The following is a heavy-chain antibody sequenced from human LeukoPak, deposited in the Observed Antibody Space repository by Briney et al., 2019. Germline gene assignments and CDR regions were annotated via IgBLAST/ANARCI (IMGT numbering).Heavy chain of an antibody. CDR3: AKEDAGTNAFDI. CDR2: ISWNSGSI. CDR1: GFTFSSYA. D-gene: IGHD6-13*01. J-gene: IGHJ3*02. Sequence: GGSLRLSCAASGFTFSSYAMSWVRQAPGKGLEWVSGISWNSGSIGYADSVKGRFTISRDNAKNSLYLQMNSLRAEDTALYYCAKEDAGTNAFDIWGQGTMVTVSS. V-gene: IGHV3-9*01.